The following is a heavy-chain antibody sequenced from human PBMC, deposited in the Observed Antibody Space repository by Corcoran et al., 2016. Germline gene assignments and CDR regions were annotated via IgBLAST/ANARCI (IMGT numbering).Heavy chain of an antibody. CDR1: GFTFTSSA. D-gene: IGHD2-2*02. V-gene: IGHV1-58*01. CDR2: IVVGSGNT. J-gene: IGHJ4*02. CDR3: AAQGYCSSTSCDTNGDY. Sequence: QMQLVQSGPEVKKPGTSVKVSCKASGFTFTSSAVQWVRQARGQRLEWIGWIVVGSGNTNYAQQFQERVTITRDMSTSTAYMELSSLRSEDTAVYYCAAQGYCSSTSCDTNGDYWGQGTLVTVSS.